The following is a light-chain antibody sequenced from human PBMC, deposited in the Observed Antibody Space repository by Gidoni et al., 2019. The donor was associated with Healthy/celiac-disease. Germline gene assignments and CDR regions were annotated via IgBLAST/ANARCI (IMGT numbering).Light chain of an antibody. CDR3: QQYNSYSSR. CDR2: KAS. Sequence: DIQLTQSPSTRSASVGDRVTITCRASQSISSWLAWYQQKPGKAPKLLIYKASSLESGVPSRFSGSGSGTEFTLTISSLQPDDFATYYCQQYNSYSSRFGQGTKLEIK. J-gene: IGKJ2*04. CDR1: QSISSW. V-gene: IGKV1-5*03.